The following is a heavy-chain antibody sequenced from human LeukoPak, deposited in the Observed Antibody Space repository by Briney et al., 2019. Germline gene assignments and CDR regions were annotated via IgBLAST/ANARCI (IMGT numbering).Heavy chain of an antibody. CDR1: GYSISSGYY. Sequence: NPSETLSLTCTVSGYSISSGYYWGWIRQPATKGLEWIGRIYSSGTTNYNPSLKSRVTMSVDTSKNQFSLILSSVTAADTAVYFCARNVRGGSTYLDYWGQGTLVTVSS. CDR2: IYSSGTT. CDR3: ARNVRGGSTYLDY. D-gene: IGHD3-16*01. J-gene: IGHJ4*02. V-gene: IGHV4-38-2*02.